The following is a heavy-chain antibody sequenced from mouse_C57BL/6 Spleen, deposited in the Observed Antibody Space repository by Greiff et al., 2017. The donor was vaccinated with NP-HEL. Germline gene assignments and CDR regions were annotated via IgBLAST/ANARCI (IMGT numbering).Heavy chain of an antibody. J-gene: IGHJ4*01. CDR2: INPSNGGT. Sequence: QVHVKQSGTELVKPGASVKLSCKASGYTFTSYWMHWVKQRPGQGLEWIGNINPSNGGTNYNEKFKSKATLTVDKSSSTAYMQLSSLTSEDSAVYYCARPGGAAQAPYAMDYWGQGTSVTVSS. V-gene: IGHV1-53*01. CDR1: GYTFTSYW. D-gene: IGHD3-2*02. CDR3: ARPGGAAQAPYAMDY.